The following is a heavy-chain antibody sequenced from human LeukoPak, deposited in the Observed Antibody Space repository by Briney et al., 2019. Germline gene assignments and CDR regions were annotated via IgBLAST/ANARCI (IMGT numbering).Heavy chain of an antibody. V-gene: IGHV4-30-2*01. CDR3: ARVGRSRGLDWFFDL. D-gene: IGHD3-10*01. J-gene: IGHJ2*01. CDR1: DSISSGDSS. Sequence: SETLSLTCTGDSISSGDSSWGWIRQPPGKGLEWIGNIYHSGSTYYNPSLQTRVIISLDRSKTHFSLNLSSVTAADTAVYYCARVGRSRGLDWFFDLWGRGTLVTVSS. CDR2: IYHSGST.